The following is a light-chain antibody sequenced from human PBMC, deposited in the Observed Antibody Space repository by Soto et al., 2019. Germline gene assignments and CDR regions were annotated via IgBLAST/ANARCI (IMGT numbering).Light chain of an antibody. Sequence: QSVLTQPASLSGSPGQSITISCTGSSSDVGGYNYVSWYQQHPGKAPRLMIYDVRNRPSGVSNRFSGSKSGNTASLSISGLQAEDEADYFCSSYSSTNSVVFGGGTKLTVL. V-gene: IGLV2-14*01. CDR1: SSDVGGYNY. J-gene: IGLJ2*01. CDR3: SSYSSTNSVV. CDR2: DVR.